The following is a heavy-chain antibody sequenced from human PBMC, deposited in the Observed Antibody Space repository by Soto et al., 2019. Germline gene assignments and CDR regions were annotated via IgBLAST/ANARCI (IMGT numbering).Heavy chain of an antibody. CDR2: IYYSGST. V-gene: IGHV4-59*01. Sequence: SETLSLTCTVSGGSISSYYWSWIRQPLGKGLEWIGYIYYSGSTNYNPSLKSRVTISVDTSKNQFSLKLSSVTAADTAVYYCARTWRYSYGSLLGSPNYYGMDVWGQGTTVTVSS. J-gene: IGHJ6*02. CDR1: GGSISSYY. D-gene: IGHD5-18*01. CDR3: ARTWRYSYGSLLGSPNYYGMDV.